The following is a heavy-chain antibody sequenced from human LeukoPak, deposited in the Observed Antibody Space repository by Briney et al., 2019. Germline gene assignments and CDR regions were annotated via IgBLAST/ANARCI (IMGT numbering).Heavy chain of an antibody. Sequence: GESLKISCKGSGYSFTSYWIGWVRQMPGKGLEWMGIIYPGDSDTRYSPSFQGQVTISADKSISTAYLQWSGLKASDTAMYYCARLAGIQLWPVDYWGQGTLVTVSS. J-gene: IGHJ4*02. CDR3: ARLAGIQLWPVDY. CDR1: GYSFTSYW. CDR2: IYPGDSDT. V-gene: IGHV5-51*01. D-gene: IGHD5-18*01.